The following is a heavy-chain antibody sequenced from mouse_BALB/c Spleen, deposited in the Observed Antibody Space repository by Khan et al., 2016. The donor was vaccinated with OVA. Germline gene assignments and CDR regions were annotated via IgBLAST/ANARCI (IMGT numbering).Heavy chain of an antibody. D-gene: IGHD2-10*02. CDR1: GYSITSDYA. Sequence: EVELVESGPGLVKPSQSLSLTCTVTGYSITSDYAWNWIRQFPGNKLEWMGNISYSGNTNSNPSLKSRISITRDTSKNQFFLQLNSVTTEDTATYYCARVYGGDFDYWGQGTTLTVSS. V-gene: IGHV3-2*02. CDR3: ARVYGGDFDY. J-gene: IGHJ2*01. CDR2: ISYSGNT.